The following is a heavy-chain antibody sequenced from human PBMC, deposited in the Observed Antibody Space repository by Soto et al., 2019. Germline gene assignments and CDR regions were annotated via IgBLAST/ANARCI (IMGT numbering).Heavy chain of an antibody. Sequence: QVQLVESGGGVVQPGESRRLSCTASGFTFSSYGMHWVRQAPGKGLEWVAALTFDGTITYYSDSVKGRFSISRDNSKNILYLQMHSLRAEDKALYYCAKDPYSSDWVPDHWGHGTLVTVSA. J-gene: IGHJ5*02. CDR2: LTFDGTIT. D-gene: IGHD6-19*01. CDR1: GFTFSSYG. CDR3: AKDPYSSDWVPDH. V-gene: IGHV3-30*18.